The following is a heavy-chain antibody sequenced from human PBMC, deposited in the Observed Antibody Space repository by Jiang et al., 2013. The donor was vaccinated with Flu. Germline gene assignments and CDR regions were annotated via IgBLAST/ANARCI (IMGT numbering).Heavy chain of an antibody. Sequence: IYYSGSTNYNPSLKSRVTISVDTSKNQFSLKLSSVTAADTAVYYCARDSSYYYDSSGYYYTDYYYYYGMDVWGKGTTVTVSS. J-gene: IGHJ6*04. D-gene: IGHD3-22*01. V-gene: IGHV4-59*01. CDR2: IYYSGST. CDR3: ARDSSYYYDSSGYYYTDYYYYYGMDV.